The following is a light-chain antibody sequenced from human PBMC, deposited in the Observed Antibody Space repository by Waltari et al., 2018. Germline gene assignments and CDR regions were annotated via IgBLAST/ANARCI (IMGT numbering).Light chain of an antibody. CDR1: KLGDKY. J-gene: IGLJ2*01. CDR3: QTWDSNTVV. V-gene: IGLV3-1*01. Sequence: SYDLTQPPSVSASPGQTASIACFGDKLGDKYVSWYQQKPGLSPVLVIYQDTKWPSVIPERFSASNSGNTATLTVSETQAVDEASYYCQTWDSNTVVFGGGTTLTVL. CDR2: QDT.